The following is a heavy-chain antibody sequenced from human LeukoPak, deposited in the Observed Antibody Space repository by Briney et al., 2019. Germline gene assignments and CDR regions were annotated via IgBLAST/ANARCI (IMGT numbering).Heavy chain of an antibody. CDR2: VNSDGSTT. CDR1: GFTFSRYW. V-gene: IGHV3-74*01. J-gene: IGHJ4*02. D-gene: IGHD5-24*01. Sequence: GGSLRLSCAASGFTFSRYWIHRVRQVPGKGLVWVSRVNSDGSTTDYADSVKGRFTISRDNSKNTLYLQMNSLRAEDTAVYYCARGSGDGYNDFDSWGQGTLVTVSS. CDR3: ARGSGDGYNDFDS.